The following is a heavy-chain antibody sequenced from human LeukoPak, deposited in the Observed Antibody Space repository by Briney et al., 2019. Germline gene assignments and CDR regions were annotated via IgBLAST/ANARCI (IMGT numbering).Heavy chain of an antibody. Sequence: GGSLRLSCAASGFTFSSYAMHWVRQAPGKGLEWVAVISYDGSNKYYADSVKGRFTISRDNSKNTLYLQMNSLRAEDTAVYYCARDDLAAAGTIYWGQGTLVTVSS. CDR3: ARDDLAAAGTIY. D-gene: IGHD6-13*01. CDR1: GFTFSSYA. CDR2: ISYDGSNK. J-gene: IGHJ4*02. V-gene: IGHV3-30*14.